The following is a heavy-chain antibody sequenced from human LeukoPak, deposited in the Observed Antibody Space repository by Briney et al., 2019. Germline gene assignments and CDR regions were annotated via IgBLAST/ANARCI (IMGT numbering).Heavy chain of an antibody. Sequence: GGSLRLSCAASGITFSSYATSWVRQAPGKGLEWVSSISPSGGSTFYADSVKGRFTISRDNSKNTLYLQMNSLRAEDTAVYYCARELYGSGSYSEDYWGQGTLVTVSS. CDR1: GITFSSYA. J-gene: IGHJ4*02. CDR3: ARELYGSGSYSEDY. V-gene: IGHV3-23*01. CDR2: ISPSGGST. D-gene: IGHD3-10*01.